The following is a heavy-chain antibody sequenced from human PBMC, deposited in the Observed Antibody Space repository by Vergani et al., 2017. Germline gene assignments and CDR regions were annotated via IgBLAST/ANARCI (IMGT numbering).Heavy chain of an antibody. CDR1: GGSISSSSYY. CDR2: IYYSGRT. Sequence: QLQLQESGPGLVKPSETLSLTCTVSGGSISSSSYYWGWIRQPPGKGLEWIGSIYYSGRTYYNPSLKSRVTISVDTSKNQFSLKLSSVTAADTAVYYCARHTDDWDFDYWGQGTLVTVSS. D-gene: IGHD3-9*01. J-gene: IGHJ4*02. CDR3: ARHTDDWDFDY. V-gene: IGHV4-39*01.